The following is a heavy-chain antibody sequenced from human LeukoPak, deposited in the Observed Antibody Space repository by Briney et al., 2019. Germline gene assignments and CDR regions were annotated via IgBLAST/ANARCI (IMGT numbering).Heavy chain of an antibody. J-gene: IGHJ4*02. CDR2: INKDGRQT. CDR1: GFTFSTSW. V-gene: IGHV3-7*01. D-gene: IGHD6-13*01. CDR3: ATSLDAPGNY. Sequence: QPGGSLRLSCVVSGFTFSTSWMAWVRQAPGKGLERLANINKDGRQTYYVDSVKGRFTISRDNAENSLHLQMNSLRAEDTAVYYCATSLDAPGNYWGQGSLVTVSS.